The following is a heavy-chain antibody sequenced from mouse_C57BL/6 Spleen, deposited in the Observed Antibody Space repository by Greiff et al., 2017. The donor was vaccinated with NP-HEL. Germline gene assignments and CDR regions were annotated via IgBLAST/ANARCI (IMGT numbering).Heavy chain of an antibody. Sequence: VQLKQSGPELVKPGASVKMSCKASGYTFTDYNMHWVKQSHGKSLEWIGYINPNNGGTSYNQKFKGKATLTVNKSSSTAYMELRSLTSEDSAVYYCARSGYDYDGDWYFDVWGTGTTVTVSS. D-gene: IGHD2-4*01. CDR1: GYTFTDYN. V-gene: IGHV1-22*01. CDR3: ARSGYDYDGDWYFDV. CDR2: INPNNGGT. J-gene: IGHJ1*03.